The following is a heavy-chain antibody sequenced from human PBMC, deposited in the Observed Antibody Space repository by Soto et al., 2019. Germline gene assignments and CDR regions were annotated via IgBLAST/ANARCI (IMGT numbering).Heavy chain of an antibody. CDR1: GFTFSDYT. CDR2: IRSSSSYI. D-gene: IGHD2-2*01. J-gene: IGHJ4*02. Sequence: EVPLVDSGGGLVKPGGSLRLSCAASGFTFSDYTMNWVRQAPGKGLEWVSSIRSSSSYIYYADSVKGRFTISRDNAKNSLYLHMNSLRDEDTAVYYCVRAGYCNSISCGTTGGYWGQGTLVAVSS. V-gene: IGHV3-21*01. CDR3: VRAGYCNSISCGTTGGY.